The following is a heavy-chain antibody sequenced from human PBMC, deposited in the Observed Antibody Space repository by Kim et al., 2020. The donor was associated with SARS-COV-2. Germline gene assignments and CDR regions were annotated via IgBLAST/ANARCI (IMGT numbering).Heavy chain of an antibody. J-gene: IGHJ3*02. Sequence: ASVKVSCKASGYTFTSYGISWVRQAPGQGLEWMGWISAYNGNTKYVQKLQGRVTMTTDTSTSTAYMELRSLRSDDTAGYYCARDHLPHYDVLTGYSGALNAFDIWGEERMVTVSS. D-gene: IGHD3-9*01. CDR3: ARDHLPHYDVLTGYSGALNAFDI. CDR2: ISAYNGNT. V-gene: IGHV1-18*01. CDR1: GYTFTSYG.